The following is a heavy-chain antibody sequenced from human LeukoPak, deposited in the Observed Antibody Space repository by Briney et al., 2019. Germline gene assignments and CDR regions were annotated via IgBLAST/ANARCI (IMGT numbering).Heavy chain of an antibody. D-gene: IGHD6-13*01. CDR3: AKQPYSSSWYSYYYYYMDV. CDR1: GFTFSSYW. J-gene: IGHJ6*03. V-gene: IGHV3-7*01. Sequence: GGSLRLSCAASGFTFSSYWMSWVRQAPGKGLEWVASTKQDGSEKYYVDSVRGSFTISRDNSKNTMYLQMNSLRAEDEAGYYCAKQPYSSSWYSYYYYYMDVWGKGTTVTICS. CDR2: TKQDGSEK.